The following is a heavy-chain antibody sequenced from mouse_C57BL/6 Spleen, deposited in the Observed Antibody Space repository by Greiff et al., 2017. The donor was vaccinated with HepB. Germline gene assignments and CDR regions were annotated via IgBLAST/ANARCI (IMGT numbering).Heavy chain of an antibody. CDR3: ARDYYGNPRAMDY. Sequence: VQLQQSGPELVKPGASVKMSCKASGYTFTDYNMHWVKQSHGKSLEWIGYINPNNGGTSYNQKFKGKATLTVNKSSSTAYMELRSLTSEDSAVYYCARDYYGNPRAMDYWGQGTSVTVSS. D-gene: IGHD1-1*01. CDR2: INPNNGGT. CDR1: GYTFTDYN. J-gene: IGHJ4*01. V-gene: IGHV1-22*01.